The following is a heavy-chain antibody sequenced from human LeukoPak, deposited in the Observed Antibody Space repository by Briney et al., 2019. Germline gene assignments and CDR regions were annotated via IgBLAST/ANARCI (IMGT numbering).Heavy chain of an antibody. D-gene: IGHD3-22*01. CDR2: IYSGGST. J-gene: IGHJ4*02. Sequence: PGGSLRLSCAASGFTVSSNYMSWVRQAPGKGLEWVSVIYSGGSTYYADSVKGRFTISRDNSKNTLYLQMNSLRAEDTAVYYCARDGYYYDSSGYLGSDYSDYWGQGTLVTVSS. CDR1: GFTVSSNY. V-gene: IGHV3-53*01. CDR3: ARDGYYYDSSGYLGSDYSDY.